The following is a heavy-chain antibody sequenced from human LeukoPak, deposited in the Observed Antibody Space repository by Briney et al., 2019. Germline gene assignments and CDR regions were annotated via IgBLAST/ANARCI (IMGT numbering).Heavy chain of an antibody. J-gene: IGHJ5*02. CDR2: ISGSGGST. Sequence: PGGSLRLSCAASGFTFSSYAMSWVRQAPGKGLEWVSAISGSGGSTYYADSVKGRFTISRDNSKNTLYLQMNSLRSDDTAVYYCARDAWGTPMIVGSWFDPWGQGTLVTVSS. V-gene: IGHV3-23*01. D-gene: IGHD3-22*01. CDR3: ARDAWGTPMIVGSWFDP. CDR1: GFTFSSYA.